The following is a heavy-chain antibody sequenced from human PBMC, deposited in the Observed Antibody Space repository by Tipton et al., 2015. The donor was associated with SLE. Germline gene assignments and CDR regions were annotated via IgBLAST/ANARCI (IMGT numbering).Heavy chain of an antibody. D-gene: IGHD6-13*01. CDR1: GGSFSGYY. V-gene: IGHV4-34*01. CDR2: IYQSGST. CDR3: ATHSSRTGDY. Sequence: TLSLTCAVYGGSFSGYYWSWIRQPPGKGLEWIGTIYQSGSTHYNPSLKSRVTISGDTSKNQFSLKLSSVTAADTAVYYCATHSSRTGDYWGQGTLVTVSS. J-gene: IGHJ4*02.